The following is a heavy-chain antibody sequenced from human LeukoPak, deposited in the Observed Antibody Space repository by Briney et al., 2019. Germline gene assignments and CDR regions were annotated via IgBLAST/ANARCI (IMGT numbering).Heavy chain of an antibody. CDR1: GGSISPSY. J-gene: IGHJ3*02. CDR3: ARDFRGSVDAFDI. CDR2: IYYSGRT. Sequence: SESLSLTCTVSGGSISPSYWNWMRQPPGKGLEWIGYIYYSGRTNYNPSLKSRVSISVDTSKNQFSLKLSSVTAADTAVYYCARDFRGSVDAFDIWGQGTMVAVSS. V-gene: IGHV4-59*01.